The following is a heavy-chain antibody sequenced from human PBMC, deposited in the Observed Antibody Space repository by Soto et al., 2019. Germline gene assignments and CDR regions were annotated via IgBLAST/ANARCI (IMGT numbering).Heavy chain of an antibody. V-gene: IGHV1-69*08. CDR2: IIPILGIA. D-gene: IGHD2-15*01. CDR3: ARDDPYGGNPNYY. Sequence: QVQLVQSGAEVKKPGSSVKVSCKASGGTFSSYTISWVRQAPGQGLEWMGRIIPILGIANYAQKFQGRVTINADKSTSTAYMELSSLRSEDTAVYYCARDDPYGGNPNYYWGPGTLVTVSS. J-gene: IGHJ4*02. CDR1: GGTFSSYT.